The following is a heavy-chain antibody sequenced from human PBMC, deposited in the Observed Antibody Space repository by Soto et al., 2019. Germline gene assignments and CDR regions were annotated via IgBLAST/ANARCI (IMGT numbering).Heavy chain of an antibody. CDR2: ISAYNGNT. J-gene: IGHJ6*03. CDR1: GYTFTSYG. Sequence: QVQLVQSGAEVKKPGASVKVSCKASGYTFTSYGISWVRQAPGQGLEWMGWISAYNGNTNYAQKVQGRVTMTPDTSTRTAYMELRSLGTDDTAVYYCARSGLLWFGAPTHEYYMDVWGKGTTVTVSS. D-gene: IGHD3-10*01. V-gene: IGHV1-18*01. CDR3: ARSGLLWFGAPTHEYYMDV.